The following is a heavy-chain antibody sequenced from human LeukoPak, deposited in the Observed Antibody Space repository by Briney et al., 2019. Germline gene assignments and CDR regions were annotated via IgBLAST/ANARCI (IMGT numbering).Heavy chain of an antibody. Sequence: AGGSLRLSCAASGFTFSSYAMHWVRQAPGKGLEWVAVISYDGSNKYYADSVKGRFTISRDNSKNTLYLQMNSLRAADTAVYYCARGAKAARYYYYMDVWGKGTTVTVSS. V-gene: IGHV3-30-3*01. CDR1: GFTFSSYA. D-gene: IGHD6-13*01. CDR3: ARGAKAARYYYYMDV. CDR2: ISYDGSNK. J-gene: IGHJ6*03.